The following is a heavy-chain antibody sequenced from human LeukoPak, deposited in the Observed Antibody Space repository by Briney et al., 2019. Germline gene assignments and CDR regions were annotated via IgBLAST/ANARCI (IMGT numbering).Heavy chain of an antibody. CDR3: ARPYYYDSRIDP. CDR2: MYYSGST. V-gene: IGHV4-30-4*01. J-gene: IGHJ5*02. Sequence: SQTLSLTCTVSGGSISSGDYYWSWIRQPPGKGLEWIAYMYYSGSTYYNPSLKSRVTMSADTSKNQLSLKLSSVTAADTAVYYCARPYYYDSRIDPWGQGILVAVSS. CDR1: GGSISSGDYY. D-gene: IGHD3-22*01.